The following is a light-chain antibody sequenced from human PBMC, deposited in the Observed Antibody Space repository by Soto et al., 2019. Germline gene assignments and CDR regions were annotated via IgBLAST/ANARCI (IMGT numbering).Light chain of an antibody. CDR2: EGS. J-gene: IGLJ1*01. Sequence: QSVLTQTASVSGSPGQSITISCAGTSSDVGSYNLVSWYQNHPGKAPKLMIYEGSKRPSGVSNRFSGSKSGNTASLTISGLQAADEADYFCFSYAGSSTYVFGTGTKV. CDR1: SSDVGSYNL. CDR3: FSYAGSSTYV. V-gene: IGLV2-23*01.